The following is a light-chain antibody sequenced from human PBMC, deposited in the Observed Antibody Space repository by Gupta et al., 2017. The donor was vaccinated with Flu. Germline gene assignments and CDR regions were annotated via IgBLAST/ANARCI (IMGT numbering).Light chain of an antibody. Sequence: VKITCTPTSGHTNYAIAWLPVQPQKGPRFLMRLNSDGGHSKGDGVPDRFSGSSSGAERYLTISSRQAEDESDYYCQTWGSGFWVFGGGTKLTVL. CDR1: SGHTNYA. CDR2: LNSDGGH. J-gene: IGLJ3*02. V-gene: IGLV4-69*02. CDR3: QTWGSGFWV.